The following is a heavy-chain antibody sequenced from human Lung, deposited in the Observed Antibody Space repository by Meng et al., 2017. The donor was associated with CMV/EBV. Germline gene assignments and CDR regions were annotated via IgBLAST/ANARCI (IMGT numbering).Heavy chain of an antibody. CDR2: ISSSRSYI. J-gene: IGHJ3*01. Sequence: EXXKIPRAPPGFSFSTYTLHWVRQAPGKGLEWVASISSSRSYINYADPVKGRFTISRDNAKDSLYLQMSSLRAEDTAVYYCARERLYQPLWGDALDLWXQGTMVTVSS. CDR1: GFSFSTYT. V-gene: IGHV3-21*06. CDR3: ARERLYQPLWGDALDL. D-gene: IGHD2-2*01.